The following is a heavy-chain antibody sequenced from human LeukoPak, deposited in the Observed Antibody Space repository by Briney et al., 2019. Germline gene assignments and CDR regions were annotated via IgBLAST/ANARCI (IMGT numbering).Heavy chain of an antibody. CDR1: GFTFSSYA. J-gene: IGHJ5*02. CDR3: ARDPLYCSSTSCHEISNWFDP. D-gene: IGHD2-2*01. V-gene: IGHV3-30-3*01. Sequence: GGSLRLSCAASGFTFSSYAMHWVRQAPGKGLEWVAVISYDGSNTYYADSVKGRFTISRDNSKNTLYLQMNSLRAEDTAVYYCARDPLYCSSTSCHEISNWFDPWGQGTLVTVSS. CDR2: ISYDGSNT.